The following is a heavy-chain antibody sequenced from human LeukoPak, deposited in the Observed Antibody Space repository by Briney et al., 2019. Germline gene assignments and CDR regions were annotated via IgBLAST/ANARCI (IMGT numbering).Heavy chain of an antibody. CDR2: ISDDESDK. CDR3: AKTDYSDRSVDH. D-gene: IGHD4-17*01. V-gene: IGHV3-30*18. J-gene: IGHJ4*02. CDR1: GFTFSHYA. Sequence: GRSLRLSCEASGFTFSHYAIHWVRQAPGKGLEWVAVISDDESDKHYADSVKGRFIISRDNSKNTLHLQMNSLRAEDTAVYYCAKTDYSDRSVDHWRQGTLVTVSS.